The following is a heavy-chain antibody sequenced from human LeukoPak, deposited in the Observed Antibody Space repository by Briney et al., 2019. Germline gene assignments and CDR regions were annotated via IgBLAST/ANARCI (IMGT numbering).Heavy chain of an antibody. Sequence: SETLSLTCTVSGASVSSGTYFWTWIRQPPGKGLEWIGYISHSGSTNYNPSLKSRVTISLDASKDQFSLKLSSVTAADTAVYYCARGRRVAVWGQGTLVTVSS. D-gene: IGHD6-19*01. J-gene: IGHJ4*02. CDR2: ISHSGST. V-gene: IGHV4-61*01. CDR1: GASVSSGTYF. CDR3: ARGRRVAV.